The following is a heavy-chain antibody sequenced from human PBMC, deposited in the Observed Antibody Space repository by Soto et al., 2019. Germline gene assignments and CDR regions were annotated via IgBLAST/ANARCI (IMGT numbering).Heavy chain of an antibody. CDR2: IYHSGST. J-gene: IGHJ4*02. CDR3: ARNRGSYDSSGYHG. D-gene: IGHD3-22*01. V-gene: IGHV4-4*02. Sequence: QVQLQESGPGLVKPSGTLSLTCAVSGGSISSSNWWSWVRQPPGKGLEWIGEIYHSGSTNYNPSLKRRVTISVDASKNQFSLKLSTVTAADTAVYYCARNRGSYDSSGYHGWGQGTLVTVSS. CDR1: GGSISSSNW.